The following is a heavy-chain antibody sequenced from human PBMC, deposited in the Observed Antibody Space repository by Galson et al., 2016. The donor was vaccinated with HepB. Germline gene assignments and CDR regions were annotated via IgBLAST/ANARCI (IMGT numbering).Heavy chain of an antibody. J-gene: IGHJ4*02. CDR1: GFTFSSYA. CDR3: ARDPRGGAGLFDY. D-gene: IGHD6-19*01. Sequence: SLRLSCAASGFTFSSYAMHWVRQAPGKGLEWVAVISYDGSNKYYVDSVKGRFIISRDNSKNTLYLQMNSLRAEDTAVYYCARDPRGGAGLFDYWGQGTLVTVSS. CDR2: ISYDGSNK. V-gene: IGHV3-30*04.